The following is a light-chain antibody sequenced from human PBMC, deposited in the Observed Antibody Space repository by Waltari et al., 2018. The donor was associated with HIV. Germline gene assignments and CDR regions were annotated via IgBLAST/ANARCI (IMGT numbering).Light chain of an antibody. CDR2: QDS. V-gene: IGLV3-1*01. CDR3: QAWDNNIAV. Sequence: YELTQSPPVSVSPGQTARISCSGEKLGKRFVSWHQQRPGQSPVMVIYQDSERPSGIPDRFSGSNSENTATLTISGTQAMDEADYYCQAWDNNIAVFGGGTKLTVL. CDR1: KLGKRF. J-gene: IGLJ2*01.